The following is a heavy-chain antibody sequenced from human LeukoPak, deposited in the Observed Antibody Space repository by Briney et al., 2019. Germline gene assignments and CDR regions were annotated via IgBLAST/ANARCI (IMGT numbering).Heavy chain of an antibody. CDR2: ISDSDSTI. D-gene: IGHD6-13*01. V-gene: IGHV3-11*01. J-gene: IGHJ4*02. Sequence: PGGSLRLSCAASGFTFSDYYMSWIRQAPGEGLEWVSYISDSDSTIYYADSVKGRFTISRDNAKNSLYLQMNSLRAEDTAVYYCARMYSSSFDYWGQGTLVTVSS. CDR1: GFTFSDYY. CDR3: ARMYSSSFDY.